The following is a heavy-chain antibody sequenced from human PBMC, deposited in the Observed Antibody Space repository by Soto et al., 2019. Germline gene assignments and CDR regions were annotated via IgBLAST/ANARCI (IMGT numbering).Heavy chain of an antibody. J-gene: IGHJ4*02. D-gene: IGHD5-18*01. CDR3: ARVRRYSYGFDY. Sequence: QVQLQQWGAGLLKPSETLSLTCAVYGGSFSGYYWSWIRQPPGKGLEWIGEINHSGSTNYNPSLKGRVTISVDTSKNQFSLKLSSVTAADTAVYYCARVRRYSYGFDYWGQGTLVTVSS. V-gene: IGHV4-34*01. CDR1: GGSFSGYY. CDR2: INHSGST.